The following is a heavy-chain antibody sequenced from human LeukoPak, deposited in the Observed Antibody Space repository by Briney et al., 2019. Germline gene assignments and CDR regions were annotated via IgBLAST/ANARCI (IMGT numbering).Heavy chain of an antibody. CDR1: GGSISSSSYY. D-gene: IGHD3-9*01. V-gene: IGHV4-39*02. CDR2: IYYSGST. J-gene: IGHJ6*03. Sequence: SETLSLTCTVSGGSISSSSYYWGWIRQPPGKGLEWIGSIYYSGSTYYNPSLKSRVTISVDTSKNQFSLKLSSVTAADTAVYYCARERLSLVATYYYYYYMDVWGKGTTVTVSS. CDR3: ARERLSLVATYYYYYYMDV.